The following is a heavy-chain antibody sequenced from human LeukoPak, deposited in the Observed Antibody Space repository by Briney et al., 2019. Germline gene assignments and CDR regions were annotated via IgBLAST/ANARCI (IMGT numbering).Heavy chain of an antibody. J-gene: IGHJ4*02. Sequence: PGGSLRLSCAASGFTFSNYDMPWVRQATGKGLEWVSGIGIAGDTHYPGSVKGRFTISRDNAKNSLYLQMNSLRAEDTAVYFCARGEMATISEVLGSWGQGTLVTVSS. CDR1: GFTFSNYD. D-gene: IGHD5-24*01. CDR3: ARGEMATISEVLGS. V-gene: IGHV3-13*01. CDR2: IGIAGDT.